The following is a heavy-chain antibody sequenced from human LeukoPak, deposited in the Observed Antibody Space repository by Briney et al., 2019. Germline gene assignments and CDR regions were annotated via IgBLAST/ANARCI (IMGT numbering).Heavy chain of an antibody. CDR2: INHSGST. Sequence: PSETLSPTCAVYGGSFSGYYWSWIRQPPGKGLEWIGEINHSGSTNYNPSLKSRVTISVDTSKNQFSLKLSSVTAADTAVYYCARGCYDSSGYYHDYWGQGTLVTVSS. J-gene: IGHJ4*02. CDR1: GGSFSGYY. CDR3: ARGCYDSSGYYHDY. D-gene: IGHD3-22*01. V-gene: IGHV4-34*01.